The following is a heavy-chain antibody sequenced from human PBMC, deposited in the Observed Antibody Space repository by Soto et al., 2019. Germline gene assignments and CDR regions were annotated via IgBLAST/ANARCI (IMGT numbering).Heavy chain of an antibody. J-gene: IGHJ3*02. CDR2: INPATGAA. CDR1: GYPVTAYY. D-gene: IGHD3-3*01. Sequence: QLHLVQSGAVVKKPGASVTVSCSASGYPVTAYYMHWVRQAPGRGLEWMGGINPATGAAKYTQTSRGRVTMTRAPPTHTVFMELRGLTSEATAVFSWANGGGVGVAGSAAFDMWGQGTLVTVSS. V-gene: IGHV1-2*02. CDR3: ANGGGVGVAGSAAFDM.